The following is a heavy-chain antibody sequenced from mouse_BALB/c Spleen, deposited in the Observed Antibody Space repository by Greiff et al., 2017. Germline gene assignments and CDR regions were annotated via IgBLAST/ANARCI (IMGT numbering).Heavy chain of an antibody. CDR3: ARDLGLRRAWFAY. J-gene: IGHJ3*01. CDR1: GFSLTGYG. V-gene: IGHV2-6-7*01. CDR2: IWGDGST. D-gene: IGHD2-2*01. Sequence: VQLQQSGPGLVAPSQSLSITCTVSGFSLTGYGVNWVRQPPGKGLEWLGMIWGDGSTDYNSALKSRLSISKDNSKSQVFLKMNSLQTDDTARYYCARDLGLRRAWFAYWGQGTLVTVSA.